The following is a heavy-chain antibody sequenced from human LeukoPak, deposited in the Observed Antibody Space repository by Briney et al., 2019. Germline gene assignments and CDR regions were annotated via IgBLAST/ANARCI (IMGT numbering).Heavy chain of an antibody. CDR2: INPNSGGT. J-gene: IGHJ4*02. V-gene: IGHV1-2*02. D-gene: IGHD5-24*01. CDR3: ARDADGYNYGAIDY. CDR1: GYTFTSYY. Sequence: GASVKVSCKASGYTFTSYYMHWVRQAPGQGLEWMGWINPNSGGTNYAQKFQGRVTMTRDTSISTAYMELSRLRSDDTAVYYCARDADGYNYGAIDYWGQGTLVTVSS.